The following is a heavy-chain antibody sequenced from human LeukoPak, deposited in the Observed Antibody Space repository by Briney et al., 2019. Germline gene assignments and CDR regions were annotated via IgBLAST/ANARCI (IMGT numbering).Heavy chain of an antibody. J-gene: IGHJ4*02. V-gene: IGHV3-15*01. CDR1: GFTFSNAW. CDR2: IKSKTDGGTT. D-gene: IGHD2-21*02. CDR3: TTNIVVVTAIRESNY. Sequence: GGSLRLSYAASGFTFSNAWMSWVRQAPGKGLEWVGRIKSKTDGGTTDYAAPVKGRFTISRDDSKNTLYLQMNSLKTEDTAVYYCTTNIVVVTAIRESNYWGQGTLVTVSS.